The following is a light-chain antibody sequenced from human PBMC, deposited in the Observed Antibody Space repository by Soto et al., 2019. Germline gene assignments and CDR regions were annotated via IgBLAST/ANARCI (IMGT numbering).Light chain of an antibody. CDR2: EVN. CDR3: SSYTSSTTLV. CDR1: SSDVGSYNL. J-gene: IGLJ3*02. V-gene: IGLV2-14*02. Sequence: QSALTQPASVSGSPGQSITISCTGTSSDVGSYNLVSWYQQHPGKAPKLLLYEVNSRPSGVSHRFSGSKSGNSASLTISGLQAEDEADYYCSSYTSSTTLVFGGGTKLTVL.